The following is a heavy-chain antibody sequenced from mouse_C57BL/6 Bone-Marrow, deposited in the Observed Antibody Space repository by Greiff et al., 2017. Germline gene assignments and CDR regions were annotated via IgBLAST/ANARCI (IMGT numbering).Heavy chain of an antibody. D-gene: IGHD2-5*01. CDR1: GYTFTSYW. V-gene: IGHV1-55*01. J-gene: IGHJ1*03. CDR3: ARPYYSNYRYFDV. CDR2: LYPGSGST. Sequence: VQLQQPGAELVKPGASVKMSCKASGYTFTSYWITWVKQRPGQGLEWIGDLYPGSGSTNYNEKFKSKATLTVDTSSSTAYMQLSSLTSEDSAVYYCARPYYSNYRYFDVWGTGTTVTVSA.